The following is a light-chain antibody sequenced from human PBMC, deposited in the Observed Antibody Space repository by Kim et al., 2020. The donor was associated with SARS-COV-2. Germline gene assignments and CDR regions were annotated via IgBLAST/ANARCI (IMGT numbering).Light chain of an antibody. CDR2: GAS. Sequence: DIVMTQSPATLSVSPGERATLSCRASQSVSSNLAWYQQKPGQAPRLLIYGASIRATDVPARFSGSGFGTEFTFTISSLQSEDFAVYYCQQYDSWPPLTFGGGTKVDIK. V-gene: IGKV3-15*01. CDR1: QSVSSN. CDR3: QQYDSWPPLT. J-gene: IGKJ4*01.